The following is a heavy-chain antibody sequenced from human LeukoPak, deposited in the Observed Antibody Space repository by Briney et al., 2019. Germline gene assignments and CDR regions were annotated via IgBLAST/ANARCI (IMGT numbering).Heavy chain of an antibody. Sequence: PSETLSLTCTVSGGSISSYYWSWIRQPPGKGLEWIGSIYYSGSTYYNPSLKSRVTISVDTSKNQFSLKLSSVTAADTAVYYCARHAYGYSPYYFDYWGQGTLVTVSS. CDR3: ARHAYGYSPYYFDY. CDR1: GGSISSYY. D-gene: IGHD5-18*01. J-gene: IGHJ4*02. CDR2: IYYSGST. V-gene: IGHV4-39*01.